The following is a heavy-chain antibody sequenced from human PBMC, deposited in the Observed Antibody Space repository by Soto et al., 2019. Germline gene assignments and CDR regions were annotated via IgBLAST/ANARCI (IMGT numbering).Heavy chain of an antibody. CDR2: IYYSGST. V-gene: IGHV4-59*08. J-gene: IGHJ4*02. Sequence: PTETLSLTCTVSGGSISSYYWSWIRQPPGKGPEWIGYIYYSGSTNYNPSLKSRVTISVDTSKNQFSLKLSSVTAADTAVYYCARRYGVYFDYWGQGTLVTVSS. CDR3: ARRYGVYFDY. D-gene: IGHD4-17*01. CDR1: GGSISSYY.